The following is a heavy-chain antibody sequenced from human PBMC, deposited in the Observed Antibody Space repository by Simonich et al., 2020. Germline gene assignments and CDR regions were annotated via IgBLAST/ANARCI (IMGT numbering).Heavy chain of an antibody. CDR3: ARHYYGDYYFDY. CDR1: GFTFSSYE. V-gene: IGHV3-48*03. D-gene: IGHD4-17*01. Sequence: EVQLVESGGGLVQPGGSLRLSCAASGFTFSSYEMNWVRQAPGKGLMWVSYISSSGSTIYYADSVKGRFTISRDNAKNSLYLQMNSLRAEDTAVYYCARHYYGDYYFDYWGQGTLVTVSS. CDR2: ISSSGSTI. J-gene: IGHJ4*02.